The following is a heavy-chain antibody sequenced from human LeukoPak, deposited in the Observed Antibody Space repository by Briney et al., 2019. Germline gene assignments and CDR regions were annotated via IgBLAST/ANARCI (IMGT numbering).Heavy chain of an antibody. CDR2: ISYDGSNK. J-gene: IGHJ4*02. V-gene: IGHV3-30*18. D-gene: IGHD3-22*01. Sequence: GGSLRLSCAASGFTFSSYGMHWVRQAPGKGLEWVAVISYDGSNKYYADSVKGRFTISRDNSKNTLYLQMNSLRAEDTAVYYCPKVSDYYDSSGYLDYWGQGTLVTVSS. CDR1: GFTFSSYG. CDR3: PKVSDYYDSSGYLDY.